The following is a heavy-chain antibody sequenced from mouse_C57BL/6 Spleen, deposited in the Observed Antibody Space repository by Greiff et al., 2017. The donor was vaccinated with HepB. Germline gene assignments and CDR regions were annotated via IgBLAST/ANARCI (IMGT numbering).Heavy chain of an antibody. V-gene: IGHV1-55*01. D-gene: IGHD1-1*01. CDR3: ARSIYYYGRGYYFDY. CDR1: GYTFTSYW. CDR2: IYPGSGST. Sequence: VQLQQPGAELVKPGASVKMSCKASGYTFTSYWITWVKQRPGQGLEWIGDIYPGSGSTNYNEKFKSKATLTVDTSSSTAYMQLSSLTSEDSAVYYCARSIYYYGRGYYFDYWGQGTTLTVSS. J-gene: IGHJ2*01.